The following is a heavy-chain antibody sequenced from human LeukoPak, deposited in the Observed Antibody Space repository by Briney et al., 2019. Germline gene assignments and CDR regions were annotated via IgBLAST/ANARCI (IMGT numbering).Heavy chain of an antibody. D-gene: IGHD5-24*01. V-gene: IGHV4-61*09. J-gene: IGHJ4*02. Sequence: SETLSLTCTVSGGSLSSCGFYWSWLRQPAEKALEWIGHIYASGITSYNPSLKSRVTMSVDTSKNQFSLKLSSVTAADTAVYYCARSARDGYNNYFDYWGQGTLVTVSS. CDR2: IYASGIT. CDR3: ARSARDGYNNYFDY. CDR1: GGSLSSCGFY.